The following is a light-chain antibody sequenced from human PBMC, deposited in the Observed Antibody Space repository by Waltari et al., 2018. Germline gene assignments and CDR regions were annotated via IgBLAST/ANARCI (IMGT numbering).Light chain of an antibody. CDR2: DTS. V-gene: IGKV3-11*01. CDR3: QLRGSWPKT. Sequence: DIVLTKSPATLSLSPGERATLSCWPSQRIGSYLAWYQHKPGQTPRHLIYDTSNLATGVPTRFSGSRSGTDFTLTISSLEPEDFAVYYCQLRGSWPKTFGPGTRVEIK. J-gene: IGKJ1*01. CDR1: QRIGSY.